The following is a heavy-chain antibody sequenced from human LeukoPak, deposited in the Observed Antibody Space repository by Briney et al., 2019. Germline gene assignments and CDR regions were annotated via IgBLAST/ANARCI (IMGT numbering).Heavy chain of an antibody. CDR3: ARGGRRITIFGVVTYLGY. CDR2: MNPNSGNT. J-gene: IGHJ4*02. D-gene: IGHD3-3*01. V-gene: IGHV1-8*01. Sequence: ASVKVSCKASGYTFTSYDINWVRQATGQGLEWMGWMNPNSGNTGYAQKFQGRVTMTRNTSISTAYMELSSLRSEDTAVYYCARGGRRITIFGVVTYLGYLGQGTLVTVSS. CDR1: GYTFTSYD.